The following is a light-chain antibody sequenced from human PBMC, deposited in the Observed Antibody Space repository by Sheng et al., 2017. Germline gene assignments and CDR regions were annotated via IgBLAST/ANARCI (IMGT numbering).Light chain of an antibody. J-gene: IGLJ1*01. CDR2: AVS. CDR3: SSYKSNTYV. V-gene: IGLV2-14*03. CDR1: SSDFGGYNY. Sequence: QSGLTQPASVSGSPGQSITISCTGTSSDFGGYNYVSWYQQHPGNVPRLIIYAVSNRPSGISNRFSASKTDNTASLTIAGLQAEDEADYFCSSYKSNTYVFGTGTKVTVL.